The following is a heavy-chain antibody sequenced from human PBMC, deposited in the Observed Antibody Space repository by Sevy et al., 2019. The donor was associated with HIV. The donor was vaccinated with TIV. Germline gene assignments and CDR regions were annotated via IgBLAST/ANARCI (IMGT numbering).Heavy chain of an antibody. Sequence: GGSLRLSCAASGFTFSSYSMNWVRQAPGKGLEWVSYISSSSSTIYYADSVKGRFTISRDNAKNSLYLQMNSLRAEDTAVYYCARDSVLRFLEWVALDYYYGMDVWGQGTTVTASS. CDR1: GFTFSSYS. J-gene: IGHJ6*02. CDR3: ARDSVLRFLEWVALDYYYGMDV. V-gene: IGHV3-48*01. D-gene: IGHD3-3*01. CDR2: ISSSSSTI.